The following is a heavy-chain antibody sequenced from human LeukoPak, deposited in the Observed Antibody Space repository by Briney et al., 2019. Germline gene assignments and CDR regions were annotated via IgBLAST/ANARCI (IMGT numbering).Heavy chain of an antibody. CDR1: GGTFSSYA. CDR3: MIPVVVTAIDAFDI. V-gene: IGHV1-69*05. J-gene: IGHJ3*02. Sequence: ASVKVSCKASGGTFSSYAISWVRQAPGQGLEWMGGIIPIFGTANYAQKFQGRVTITTDESTSTAYMELSSLRSEDTAVYYCMIPVVVTAIDAFDIWGQGTMVTVSS. D-gene: IGHD2-21*02. CDR2: IIPIFGTA.